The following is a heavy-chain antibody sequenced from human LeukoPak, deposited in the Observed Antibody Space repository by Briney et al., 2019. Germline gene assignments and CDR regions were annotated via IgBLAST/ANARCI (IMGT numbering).Heavy chain of an antibody. CDR3: AREGGSSWSYYYYYMDV. CDR2: IKQDGSEK. D-gene: IGHD6-13*01. CDR1: GFTFSTYW. V-gene: IGHV3-7*03. J-gene: IGHJ6*03. Sequence: PGGSLRLSCAVSGFTFSTYWMSWVRQAPGKGLEWVANIKQDGSEKSYVESVKGRLTISRDNAKNSLYLEMNSLRAEDTAVYYCAREGGSSWSYYYYYMDVWGKGTTVTISS.